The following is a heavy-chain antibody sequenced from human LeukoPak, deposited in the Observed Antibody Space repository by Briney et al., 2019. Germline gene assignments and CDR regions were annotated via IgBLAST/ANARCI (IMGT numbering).Heavy chain of an antibody. CDR2: ISAGGGSP. CDR1: GFTFSSFA. CDR3: AKTYSGTDYFDY. J-gene: IGHJ4*02. V-gene: IGHV3-23*01. D-gene: IGHD1-26*01. Sequence: ARSLRLSCAASGFTFSSFAMTWVRQAPGVGLEWVSTISAGGGSPYYADSVKGRFTISRDNSKNTLYLQMNSLRVEDTALYYCAKTYSGTDYFDYWGQGTLATVSS.